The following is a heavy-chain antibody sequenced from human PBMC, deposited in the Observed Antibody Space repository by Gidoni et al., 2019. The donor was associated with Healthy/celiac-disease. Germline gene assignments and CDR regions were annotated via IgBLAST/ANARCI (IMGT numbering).Heavy chain of an antibody. Sequence: EVQLVESGGGLVKPGRSLRLSCTASVFTFGDYAMSWFRQAPGKGLEWVGFIRSKAYGGTTEYAASVKGRFTISRDDSKSIAYLKMNSLKTEDTAVYYCTRDGDYYYGMDVWGQGTTVTVSS. CDR1: VFTFGDYA. V-gene: IGHV3-49*05. D-gene: IGHD7-27*01. J-gene: IGHJ6*02. CDR2: IRSKAYGGTT. CDR3: TRDGDYYYGMDV.